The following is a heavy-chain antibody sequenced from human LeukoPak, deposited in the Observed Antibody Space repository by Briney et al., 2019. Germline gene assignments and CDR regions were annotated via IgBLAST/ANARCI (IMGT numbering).Heavy chain of an antibody. CDR1: GWSFSGYY. CDR3: ARGGDYGDILDY. J-gene: IGHJ4*02. D-gene: IGHD4-17*01. Sequence: SETLSLTCAVSGWSFSGYYWSWIRQPPGKGLEWIGEINHSGSTNYNPSLKSRVTISVDTSKNQFFLKLSSVTAADAAVYYCARGGDYGDILDYWGQGTLVTVSS. CDR2: INHSGST. V-gene: IGHV4-34*01.